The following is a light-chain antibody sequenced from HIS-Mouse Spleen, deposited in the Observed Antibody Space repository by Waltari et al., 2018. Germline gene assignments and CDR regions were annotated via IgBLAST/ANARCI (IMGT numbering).Light chain of an antibody. CDR1: RSDVGGSNY. CDR2: DVS. J-gene: IGLJ1*01. V-gene: IGLV2-14*03. CDR3: SSYTSSSTYV. Sequence: QSALPQPASVSGSPGQSITIPCTGTRSDVGGSNYVSGYQQHPGKAPKLMIYDVSNRPSGVSNRFSGSKSGNTASLTISGLQAEDEADYYCSSYTSSSTYVFGTGTKVTVL.